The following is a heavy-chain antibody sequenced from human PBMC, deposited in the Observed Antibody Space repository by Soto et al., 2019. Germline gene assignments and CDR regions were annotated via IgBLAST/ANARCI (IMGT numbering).Heavy chain of an antibody. CDR3: ARDAGYSNDFDP. D-gene: IGHD6-13*01. J-gene: IGHJ5*02. V-gene: IGHV4-4*07. CDR1: GGSIRSNY. Sequence: SETLSLTCTVSGGSIRSNYWSWIRQPAGKGLEWIGRIYKSGSTNYNPSLKSRVTMSVDTSKNQFSLRLSSVTAADTAVYYCARDAGYSNDFDPWGQGTLVTVSS. CDR2: IYKSGST.